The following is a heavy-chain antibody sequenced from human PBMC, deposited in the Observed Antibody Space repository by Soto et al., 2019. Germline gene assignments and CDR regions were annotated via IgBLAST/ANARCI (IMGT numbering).Heavy chain of an antibody. V-gene: IGHV4-30-4*01. CDR3: ARDRYYGSGTYYNFYSGMDV. J-gene: IGHJ6*02. Sequence: SETLSLTCTVSGGSINSGDYYWAWVRHPPGKGLEWIGNIFHSGSTYYTPSLQSRVTISLDTSKNHFSLKLSSVTPADTAVYYCARDRYYGSGTYYNFYSGMDVSGQGTTVTVSS. CDR2: IFHSGST. D-gene: IGHD3-10*01. CDR1: GGSINSGDYY.